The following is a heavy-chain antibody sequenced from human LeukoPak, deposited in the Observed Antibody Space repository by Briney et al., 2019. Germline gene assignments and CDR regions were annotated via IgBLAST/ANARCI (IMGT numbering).Heavy chain of an antibody. J-gene: IGHJ5*02. V-gene: IGHV1-2*02. Sequence: ASVKVSCKASGYTFTGYYMHWVRQAPGQGLEWMGWINPNSGGTNYAQKFQGRVTMTRDTSISTAYMELSRLRSDDTAVYYCAREGSSTRYWFDPWGQGTLVPVSS. D-gene: IGHD2-2*01. CDR2: INPNSGGT. CDR1: GYTFTGYY. CDR3: AREGSSTRYWFDP.